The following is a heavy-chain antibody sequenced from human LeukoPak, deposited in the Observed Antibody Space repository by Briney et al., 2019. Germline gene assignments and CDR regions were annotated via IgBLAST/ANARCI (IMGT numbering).Heavy chain of an antibody. CDR2: IIPILGIA. J-gene: IGHJ3*02. CDR3: ARDLPSRAFDI. CDR1: GYTFTSYD. Sequence: GASVKVSCKASGYTFTSYDISWVRQAPGQGLEWMGRIIPILGIANYAQKFQGRVTITADKSTSTAYMELSSLRSEDTAVYYCARDLPSRAFDIWGQGTMVTVSS. V-gene: IGHV1-69*04.